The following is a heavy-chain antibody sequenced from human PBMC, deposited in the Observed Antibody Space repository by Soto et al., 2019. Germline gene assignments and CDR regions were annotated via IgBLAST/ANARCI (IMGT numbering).Heavy chain of an antibody. D-gene: IGHD3-22*01. CDR1: GFTFPDYT. V-gene: IGHV3-9*01. Sequence: DVQLVESGGGLVQPGRSLRLSCAASGFTFPDYTMHWVRQAPGKGLEWVSGISWNSGSIDYADSVKGRFIISRDDAKNCLYLQMNSLRAEDTAFYYCAKGLYYYQTSGYPHYWGQGNLVTVSS. CDR3: AKGLYYYQTSGYPHY. J-gene: IGHJ4*02. CDR2: ISWNSGSI.